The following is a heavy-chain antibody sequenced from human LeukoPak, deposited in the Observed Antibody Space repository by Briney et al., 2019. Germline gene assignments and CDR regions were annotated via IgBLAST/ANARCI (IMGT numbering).Heavy chain of an antibody. CDR1: GFTFSSYG. CDR2: IWYDGSNK. J-gene: IGHJ4*02. Sequence: GGSLRLSCAASGFTFSSYGMHWVRQAPGKGLEGVAVIWYDGSNKYYADSVKGRFTISRDNSKNTLYLQMNSLRAEDTAVYYCARGKVDTATYYDYWGQGTLVTVSS. V-gene: IGHV3-33*01. CDR3: ARGKVDTATYYDY. D-gene: IGHD5-18*01.